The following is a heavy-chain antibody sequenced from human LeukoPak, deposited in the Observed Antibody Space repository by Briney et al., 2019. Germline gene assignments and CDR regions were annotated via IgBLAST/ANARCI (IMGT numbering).Heavy chain of an antibody. Sequence: GGSLRLSCAASGFTFSDYYMSWIRQAPGKGLEWVSYISSSGSTIYYAGSVKGRFTISRDNAKNSLYLQMNSLRAEDTAVYYCAKEYAGSHYYYYMDVWGKGTTVTVSS. V-gene: IGHV3-11*01. CDR3: AKEYAGSHYYYYMDV. CDR1: GFTFSDYY. CDR2: ISSSGSTI. J-gene: IGHJ6*03.